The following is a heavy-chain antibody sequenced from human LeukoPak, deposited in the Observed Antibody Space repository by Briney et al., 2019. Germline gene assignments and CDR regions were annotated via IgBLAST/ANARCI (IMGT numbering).Heavy chain of an antibody. V-gene: IGHV4-4*07. J-gene: IGHJ4*02. CDR3: ARRGSYYYDSSGLPTYYFDY. CDR2: IHASGNT. CDR1: GGSISSYY. Sequence: SETLSLTCTVSGGSISSYYWTWIRQPAGKGLEYLGRIHASGNTYYNPSLNSRVAISIDTSKNQFSLKVSSVAAADTAVYYCARRGSYYYDSSGLPTYYFDYWGQGTLVTVSS. D-gene: IGHD3-22*01.